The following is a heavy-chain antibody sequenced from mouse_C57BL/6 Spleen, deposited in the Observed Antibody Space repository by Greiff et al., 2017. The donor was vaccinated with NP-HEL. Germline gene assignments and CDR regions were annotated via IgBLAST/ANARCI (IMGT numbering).Heavy chain of an antibody. Sequence: EVQLVESGGGLVKPGGSLKLSCAASGFTFSSYTMSWVRQTPEKRLEWVATISGGGGNTYYPDSVKGRFTISRDNAKNTLYLQMSSLRSEDTALYYCARHTTVVVDYWGQGTTLTVSS. D-gene: IGHD1-1*01. CDR2: ISGGGGNT. V-gene: IGHV5-9*01. CDR3: ARHTTVVVDY. CDR1: GFTFSSYT. J-gene: IGHJ2*01.